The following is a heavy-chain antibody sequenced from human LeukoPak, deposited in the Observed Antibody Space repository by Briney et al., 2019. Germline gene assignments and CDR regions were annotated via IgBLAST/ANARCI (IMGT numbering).Heavy chain of an antibody. Sequence: PGRSLRHSCAATGLALDDYPMHWVRQAPGKRMEKISRISWISGSIGYADSVKSRFTISRDNEKNSLYLHMNSLRAEEMKLCQFAIGNSCGYYSGFIFDYWGQGTLVTVSS. CDR2: ISWISGSI. D-gene: IGHD3-22*01. J-gene: IGHJ4*02. V-gene: IGHV3-9*03. CDR1: GLALDDYP. CDR3: AIGNSCGYYSGFIFDY.